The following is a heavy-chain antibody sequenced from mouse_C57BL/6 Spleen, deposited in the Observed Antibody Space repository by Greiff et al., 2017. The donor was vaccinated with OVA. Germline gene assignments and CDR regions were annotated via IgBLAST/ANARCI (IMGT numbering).Heavy chain of an antibody. CDR3: ARVITTVVATYAMDY. CDR2: IYWDDDK. CDR1: GFSLSTSGMG. D-gene: IGHD1-1*01. J-gene: IGHJ4*01. V-gene: IGHV8-12*01. Sequence: QVTLKESGPGILQSSQTLSLTCSFSGFSLSTSGMGVSWIRQPSGKGLEWLAHIYWDDDKRYNPSLKSRLTISKDTSRNQVFLKITSVDTADTATYYCARVITTVVATYAMDYWGQGTSVTVSS.